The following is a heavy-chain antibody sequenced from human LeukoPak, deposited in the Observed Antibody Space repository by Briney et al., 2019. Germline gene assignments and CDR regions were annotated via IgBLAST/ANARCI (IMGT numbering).Heavy chain of an antibody. CDR2: IKPSGSEK. CDR1: GFTFSTYC. J-gene: IGHJ4*02. CDR3: ARVKFRGENLIGYYPVDS. D-gene: IGHD3-9*01. Sequence: PGGSLRLSCAASGFTFSTYCMSWVRQAPGKGLEWVANIKPSGSEKYYVDSVKGRFTISRDNAKNSLYLQMDSLRAEDTAVYYCARVKFRGENLIGYYPVDSWGQGTLVIVSS. V-gene: IGHV3-7*01.